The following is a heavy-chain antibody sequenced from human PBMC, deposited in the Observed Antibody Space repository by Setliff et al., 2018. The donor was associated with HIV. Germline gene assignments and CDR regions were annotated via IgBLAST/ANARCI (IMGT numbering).Heavy chain of an antibody. CDR2: ISSTSSNI. D-gene: IGHD6-19*01. CDR3: ARYALAVPGYHNAFDI. J-gene: IGHJ3*02. CDR1: GFTFSSYN. Sequence: PGGSLRLSCAASGFTFSSYNMNWVRQAPGKGLEWVSSISSTSSNIYYVDSVEGRFTISRDNADNSLYLQMNSLRAEDTAVYYCARYALAVPGYHNAFDIWGQGTMVTVSS. V-gene: IGHV3-21*01.